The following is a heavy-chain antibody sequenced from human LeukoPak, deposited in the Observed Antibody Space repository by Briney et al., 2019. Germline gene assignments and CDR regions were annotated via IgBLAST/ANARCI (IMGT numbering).Heavy chain of an antibody. V-gene: IGHV3-74*01. Sequence: GGSLRLSCAVSGLTFNSYWMHWVRQAPGKGLVWVSRINREGSSTSYADSVKGRFTISRDNAKNTLYLQMNSLRAEDTAVYYCASRDQSCSGDTCYPIDYWGQGTLVTVSS. CDR3: ASRDQSCSGDTCYPIDY. CDR1: GLTFNSYW. CDR2: INREGSST. J-gene: IGHJ4*02. D-gene: IGHD2-15*01.